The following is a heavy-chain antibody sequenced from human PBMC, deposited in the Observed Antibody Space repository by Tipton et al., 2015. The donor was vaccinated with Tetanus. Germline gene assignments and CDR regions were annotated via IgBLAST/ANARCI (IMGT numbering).Heavy chain of an antibody. CDR3: ARDRGVRGGYYYYHGMDV. Sequence: LRLSCTVSGGSISSDGAYWSWIRQHPGEGLEWIGYISNSGSTYYNPSLKSRVTISVGTSQKQISLKVNSVTAADTAVYYCARDRGVRGGYYYYHGMDVWGQGTTVTVSS. V-gene: IGHV4-31*02. CDR2: ISNSGST. CDR1: GGSISSDGAY. D-gene: IGHD3-10*01. J-gene: IGHJ6*02.